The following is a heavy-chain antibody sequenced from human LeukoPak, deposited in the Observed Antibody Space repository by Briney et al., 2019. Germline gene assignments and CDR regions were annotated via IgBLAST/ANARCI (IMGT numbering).Heavy chain of an antibody. J-gene: IGHJ2*01. V-gene: IGHV4-30-2*01. CDR1: GGSISNGGYS. CDR2: IYHSGST. D-gene: IGHD3-22*01. CDR3: ARGDYYDSSGYPSYWYFDL. Sequence: PSETLSLTCAVSGGSISNGGYSWSWIRQPPGKGLEWIGYIYHSGSTYYNPSLKSRVTISVDRSKNQFSLKLSSVTAADTAVYYCARGDYYDSSGYPSYWYFDLWGRGTLVTVSS.